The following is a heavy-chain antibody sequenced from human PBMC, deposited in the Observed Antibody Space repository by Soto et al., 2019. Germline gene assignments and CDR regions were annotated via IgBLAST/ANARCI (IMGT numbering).Heavy chain of an antibody. CDR3: AREKIAAAETNYYYYGMDV. CDR2: ISAYNGNT. D-gene: IGHD6-13*01. CDR1: GYTFTSYG. J-gene: IGHJ6*02. Sequence: ASVKVSCKASGYTFTSYGISWVRQAPGQGLEWMGWISAYNGNTNYAQKLQGRVTMTTDTSTSTAYMELRSLRSDDTAVYYCAREKIAAAETNYYYYGMDVWGQGTTVTVSS. V-gene: IGHV1-18*01.